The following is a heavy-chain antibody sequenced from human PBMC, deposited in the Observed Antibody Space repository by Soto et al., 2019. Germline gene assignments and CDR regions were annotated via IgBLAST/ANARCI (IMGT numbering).Heavy chain of an antibody. CDR1: GFTFSSYA. CDR3: ARDAAVQLERPPFGY. CDR2: ISYDGSNK. D-gene: IGHD1-1*01. V-gene: IGHV3-30-3*01. Sequence: GGSLRLSCAASGFTFSSYAMHWVRQAPGKGLEWVAVISYDGSNKYYADSVKGRFTISRDNSKNTLYLQMNSLRAEDTAVYYCARDAAVQLERPPFGYWGQGTLVTVSS. J-gene: IGHJ4*02.